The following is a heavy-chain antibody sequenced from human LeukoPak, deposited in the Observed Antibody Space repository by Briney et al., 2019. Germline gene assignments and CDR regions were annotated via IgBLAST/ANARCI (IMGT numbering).Heavy chain of an antibody. J-gene: IGHJ4*02. CDR3: AREKRGSGKDY. CDR1: GFTFSSYD. Sequence: GGSLRLSCAASGFTFSSYDMHWVRHATGKGLEWVSAIGTAGDTYYPGSVKGRFTISRENAKNSLYLQMNSLRAGGTAVYYCAREKRGSGKDYWGQGTLVTVSS. CDR2: IGTAGDT. V-gene: IGHV3-13*01. D-gene: IGHD3-10*01.